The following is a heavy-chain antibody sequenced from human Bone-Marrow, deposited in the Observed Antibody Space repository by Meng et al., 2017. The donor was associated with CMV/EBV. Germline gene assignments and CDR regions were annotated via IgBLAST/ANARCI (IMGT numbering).Heavy chain of an antibody. V-gene: IGHV1-69*05. CDR1: GGTFSSYA. CDR2: IIPIFGTA. D-gene: IGHD6-6*01. Sequence: FSCKASGGTFSSYAISWVRQAPGQGLEWMGGIIPIFGTANYAQKFQGRVTITTDESTSTAYMELSSLRSEDTAVYYCARHSPSTQLGRFDYWGQGTLVTVSS. J-gene: IGHJ4*02. CDR3: ARHSPSTQLGRFDY.